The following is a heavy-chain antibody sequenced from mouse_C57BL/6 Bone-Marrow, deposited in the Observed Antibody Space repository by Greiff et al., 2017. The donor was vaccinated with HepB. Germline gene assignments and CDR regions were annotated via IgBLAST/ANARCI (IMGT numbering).Heavy chain of an antibody. CDR3: ARDLYGSSPFDY. Sequence: QVQLQQPGTELVKPGASVKLSCKASGYTFTSYWMHWVKQRPGQGLEWIGNINPSNGGTNHNEKFKSKATLTVDKSSSTAYMQLSSLTSEDSAVYYCARDLYGSSPFDYWGQGTTLTVSS. J-gene: IGHJ2*01. D-gene: IGHD1-1*01. CDR2: INPSNGGT. CDR1: GYTFTSYW. V-gene: IGHV1-53*01.